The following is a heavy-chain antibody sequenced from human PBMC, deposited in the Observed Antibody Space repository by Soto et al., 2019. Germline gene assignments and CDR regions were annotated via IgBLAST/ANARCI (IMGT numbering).Heavy chain of an antibody. Sequence: SETLSLTCTVSGGSVSSGDYYWSWIRQPPGKGLEWIGYIYYSGSTYYNPSLKSRVTISVDTSKNQFSLKLSSVIAADTAVYYCARDLINIIYFDYWGQGTLVIVSS. CDR2: IYYSGST. CDR3: ARDLINIIYFDY. CDR1: GGSVSSGDYY. V-gene: IGHV4-30-4*01. D-gene: IGHD3-10*01. J-gene: IGHJ4*02.